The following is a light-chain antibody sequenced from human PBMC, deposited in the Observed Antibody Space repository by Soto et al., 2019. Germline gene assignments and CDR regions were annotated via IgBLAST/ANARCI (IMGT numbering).Light chain of an antibody. Sequence: EIVLTQSPCTLSLSPGERATISCRASQSVSSAYLAWYQHKPGQPPTLLIYAASSRVTGIPDRFSGSGSGTDFTLTISILVPEDFAVYYCQQYGSSSTWTFGQGTKVEIK. J-gene: IGKJ1*01. CDR1: QSVSSAY. CDR3: QQYGSSSTWT. CDR2: AAS. V-gene: IGKV3-20*01.